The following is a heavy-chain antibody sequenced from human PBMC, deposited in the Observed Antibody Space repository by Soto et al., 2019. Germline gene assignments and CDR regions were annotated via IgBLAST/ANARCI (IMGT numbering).Heavy chain of an antibody. CDR3: ARHASRGYSSSWYFED. V-gene: IGHV4-39*01. Sequence: SETLSLTCNVSGGSVSSSSYYWGWIRQAPGKGLEWIVSTYYSAGTYYNPSLKSRITTSMDASKNQFSLTVTSVTAADTAIYYCARHASRGYSSSWYFEDWGQGTPVTVS. J-gene: IGHJ4*02. CDR2: TYYSAGT. CDR1: GGSVSSSSYY. D-gene: IGHD6-13*01.